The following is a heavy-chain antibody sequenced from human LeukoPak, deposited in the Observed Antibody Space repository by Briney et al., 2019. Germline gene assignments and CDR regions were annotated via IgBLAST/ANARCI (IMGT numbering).Heavy chain of an antibody. CDR2: IYYSGNT. CDR3: ARSGFPDAFDI. CDR1: GGSISSSSYY. J-gene: IGHJ3*02. Sequence: PSETLSLTCTVSGGSISSSSYYWGWIRQPPGKGLEWIGSIYYSGNTYYNPSLKSRVTISVDTSKNQFSLKLSSVTAADTAVYYCARSGFPDAFDIWGQGTMVTVSS. D-gene: IGHD1-26*01. V-gene: IGHV4-39*01.